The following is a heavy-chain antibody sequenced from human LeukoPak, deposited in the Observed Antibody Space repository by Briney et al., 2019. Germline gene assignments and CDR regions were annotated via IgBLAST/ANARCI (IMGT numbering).Heavy chain of an antibody. D-gene: IGHD3-22*01. CDR3: AGASGYYYPLDY. CDR2: INSDGSSI. Sequence: GGSLRLSCAASGFTISNYWMYWVRQAPGKGLVWVSHINSDGSSISNADSVRGRFTISRDNAKNTLYPQMNSLRAEDTAVYYCAGASGYYYPLDYWGQGTLVTVSS. V-gene: IGHV3-74*01. CDR1: GFTISNYW. J-gene: IGHJ4*02.